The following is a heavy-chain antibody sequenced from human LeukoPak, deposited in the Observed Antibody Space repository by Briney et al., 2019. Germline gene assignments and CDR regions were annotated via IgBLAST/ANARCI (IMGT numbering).Heavy chain of an antibody. V-gene: IGHV4-59*12. CDR3: ANQVRTTTLDY. J-gene: IGHJ4*02. CDR2: IYYSGST. D-gene: IGHD1-7*01. Sequence: SETLSRTCTVSGGSISSYYWSWIRQPPGKGLEWIGYIYYSGSTNYNPSLKSRVTISVDTSKNQFSLKLSSVTAADTAVYYCANQVRTTTLDYWGQGTLVTVSS. CDR1: GGSISSYY.